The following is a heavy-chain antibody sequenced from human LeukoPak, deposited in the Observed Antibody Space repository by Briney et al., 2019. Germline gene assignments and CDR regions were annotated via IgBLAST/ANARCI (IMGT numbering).Heavy chain of an antibody. V-gene: IGHV4-59*12. CDR2: IYYSGST. CDR1: GGSISSYY. Sequence: SETLSLTCTVSGGSISSYYWSWIRQPPGKGLEWIGYIYYSGSTNYNPSLKSRVTISVDTSKNQFSLKLSSVTAADTAVYYCASPSGERRFDYYYMDVWGKGTTVTVSS. J-gene: IGHJ6*03. D-gene: IGHD1-1*01. CDR3: ASPSGERRFDYYYMDV.